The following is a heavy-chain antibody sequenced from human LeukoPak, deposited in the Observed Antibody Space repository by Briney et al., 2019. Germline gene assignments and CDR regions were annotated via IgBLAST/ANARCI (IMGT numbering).Heavy chain of an antibody. CDR3: ARAIAARQSVYYYYYMDV. V-gene: IGHV5-51*01. CDR2: IYPGDSNT. J-gene: IGHJ6*03. D-gene: IGHD6-6*01. Sequence: GESLKISCKGSGYSFTSYWIGWVRQMPGKDLEWMGIIYPGDSNTRYSPSFQGQVTISADTSISTAYLQWSSLKASDTAMYYCARAIAARQSVYYYYYMDVWGKGTTVTVSS. CDR1: GYSFTSYW.